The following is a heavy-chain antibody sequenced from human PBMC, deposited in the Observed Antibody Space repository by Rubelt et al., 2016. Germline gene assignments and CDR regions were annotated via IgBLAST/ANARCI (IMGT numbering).Heavy chain of an antibody. CDR3: ARGQYYGMDV. Sequence: GGSLRITCAASGFTFSGYWMPWVRQAPGKGLVWVSRLLYDGSGTTHADSVKGRFTISRDNARNTLYLQMNSLRAEDTAVYYCARGQYYGMDVWGQGTTVTVSS. CDR2: LLYDGSGT. CDR1: GFTFSGYW. V-gene: IGHV3-74*01. J-gene: IGHJ6*02.